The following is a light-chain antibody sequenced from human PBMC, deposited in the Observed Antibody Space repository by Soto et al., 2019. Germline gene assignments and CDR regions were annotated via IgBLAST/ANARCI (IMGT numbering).Light chain of an antibody. CDR1: QSVSSNY. CDR2: GAS. V-gene: IGKV3-20*01. J-gene: IGKJ2*01. Sequence: EIVLTQSPGTLSLSPGERATLSCRASQSVSSNYLAWYQQKPGQAPRLLIYGASSRATGIPDRFSGSGSGTDFTLTISRLEPEDFAVDYCQEYGSSTMYTFGQGTKLEIK. CDR3: QEYGSSTMYT.